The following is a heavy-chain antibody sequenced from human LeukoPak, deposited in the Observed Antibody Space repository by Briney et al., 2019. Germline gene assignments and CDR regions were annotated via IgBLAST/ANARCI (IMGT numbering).Heavy chain of an antibody. V-gene: IGHV3-74*01. Sequence: PGGSLRLSCAASGFTFSSYWMHWARQAPGKRLVWVSRINSDGSSTSYADSVKGRFTISRDNAKNTLYLQMNSLRAEDTAVYYCARDDYGGIYFVYWGQGTLVTVSS. CDR2: INSDGSST. D-gene: IGHD4-23*01. CDR1: GFTFSSYW. CDR3: ARDDYGGIYFVY. J-gene: IGHJ4*02.